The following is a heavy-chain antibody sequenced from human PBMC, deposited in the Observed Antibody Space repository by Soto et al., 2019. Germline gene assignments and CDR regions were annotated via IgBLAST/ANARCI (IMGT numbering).Heavy chain of an antibody. Sequence: SETLSLTCAVYGGFLSESYWTWIRQPPGKGLEWIGETNHVGGTNYNPSLKSRVTMSVDTSQNQFSLRLISVTAADTAMYFCVRIRYQLPSSVLWLDPWGQGTPVTVSS. V-gene: IGHV4-34*01. CDR2: TNHVGGT. J-gene: IGHJ5*02. CDR3: VRIRYQLPSSVLWLDP. CDR1: GGFLSESY. D-gene: IGHD3-16*01.